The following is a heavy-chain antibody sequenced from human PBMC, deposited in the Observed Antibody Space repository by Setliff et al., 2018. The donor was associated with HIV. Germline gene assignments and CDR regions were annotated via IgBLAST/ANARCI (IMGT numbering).Heavy chain of an antibody. D-gene: IGHD3-3*01. CDR2: IYHSGST. J-gene: IGHJ4*02. CDR1: GGSISSSNW. Sequence: PSETLSLTCAVSGGSISSSNWWRWVRQPPGQGLEWIGEIYHSGSTNYNASLKSRVTISVDKSKNQFSLKLSSVTAADTAVYYCASSNNFWSGLDYWGQGTLVTVSS. V-gene: IGHV4-4*02. CDR3: ASSNNFWSGLDY.